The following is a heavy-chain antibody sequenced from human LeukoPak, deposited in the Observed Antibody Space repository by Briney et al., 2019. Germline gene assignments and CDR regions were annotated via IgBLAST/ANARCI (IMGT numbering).Heavy chain of an antibody. CDR2: ISYSGST. J-gene: IGHJ4*02. Sequence: PSETPSLTCTVSGGSISSYYWSWIRQPPGKGLEWIGYISYSGSTNSNPSLKSRVTISLDTSKNQFSLKLSSVTAADTAVYYCAGHHPRNTVDFWGQGTLVTVSS. V-gene: IGHV4-59*08. CDR3: AGHHPRNTVDF. CDR1: GGSISSYY. D-gene: IGHD2-8*02.